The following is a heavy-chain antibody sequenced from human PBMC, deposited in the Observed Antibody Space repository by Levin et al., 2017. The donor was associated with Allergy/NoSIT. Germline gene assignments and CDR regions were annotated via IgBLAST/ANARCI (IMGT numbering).Heavy chain of an antibody. D-gene: IGHD3-10*01. J-gene: IGHJ5*02. Sequence: ASVKVSCKASGYTFTGYYMHWVRQAPGQGLEWMGWINPNSGGTNYAQKFQGRVTMTRDTSISTAYMELSRLRSDDTAVYYCARGGPYGSGSSFNWFDPWGQGTLVTVSS. CDR3: ARGGPYGSGSSFNWFDP. V-gene: IGHV1-2*02. CDR1: GYTFTGYY. CDR2: INPNSGGT.